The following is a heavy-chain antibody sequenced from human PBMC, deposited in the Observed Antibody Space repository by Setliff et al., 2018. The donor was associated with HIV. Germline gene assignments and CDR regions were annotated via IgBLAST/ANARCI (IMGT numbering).Heavy chain of an antibody. CDR2: ISIGSAGAI. CDR1: GFTFTNYY. CDR3: ARVFLEWLLYRPDYVMDV. Sequence: PGGSLRLSCAASGFTFTNYYMSWVRQAPGRGLEWVSSISIGSAGAIDYADSVQGRFTISRDNAKNSLYLQMNSLRAEDTAVYYCARVFLEWLLYRPDYVMDVWGQGTTVTVSS. J-gene: IGHJ6*02. V-gene: IGHV3-11*04. D-gene: IGHD3-3*01.